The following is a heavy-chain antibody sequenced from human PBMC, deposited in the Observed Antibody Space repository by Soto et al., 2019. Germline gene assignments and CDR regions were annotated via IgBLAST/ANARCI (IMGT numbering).Heavy chain of an antibody. D-gene: IGHD1-26*01. V-gene: IGHV3-66*01. CDR1: GFTVSNY. CDR3: AGRYTTGYYAY. CDR2: IRSSGST. Sequence: PGGSLRLSCAASGFTVSNYMSWVRQAPGKGLEWVSVIRSSGSTDYADSVKGRFTISRDISKNTLFLQMNSLRAEDTVAYYCAGRYTTGYYAYWGQGTLVTRSS. J-gene: IGHJ4*02.